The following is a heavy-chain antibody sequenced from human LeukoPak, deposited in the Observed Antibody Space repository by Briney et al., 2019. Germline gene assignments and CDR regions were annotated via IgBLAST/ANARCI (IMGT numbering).Heavy chain of an antibody. D-gene: IGHD1-26*01. CDR1: GFTFSTSW. J-gene: IGHJ4*02. Sequence: GGSLRLSCVGSGFTFSTSWMHWVRQAPGKGLEWVANIKQDASEEYYVDSVKGRFTISRDNAKNSLYLQMNSLRAEDTAVYYCVRDRGRASVDYWGQGTLVTVSS. CDR2: IKQDASEE. V-gene: IGHV3-7*01. CDR3: VRDRGRASVDY.